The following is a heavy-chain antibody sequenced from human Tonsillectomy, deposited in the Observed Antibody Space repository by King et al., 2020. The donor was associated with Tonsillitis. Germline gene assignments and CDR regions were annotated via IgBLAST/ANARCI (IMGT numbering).Heavy chain of an antibody. CDR3: ARGANNYYYYYMEV. J-gene: IGHJ6*03. CDR1: GGSISSASSY. Sequence: QLQESGPGLVKPSQTLSLTCTVSGGSISSASSYWSWIRQPAGKGLEWIGRVYTSGSTNYNPSLKSRVTISLDTSRNHFSLKLSSVTAADTAVYYCARGANNYYYYYMEVWGTGTTVTVSS. CDR2: VYTSGST. V-gene: IGHV4-61*02.